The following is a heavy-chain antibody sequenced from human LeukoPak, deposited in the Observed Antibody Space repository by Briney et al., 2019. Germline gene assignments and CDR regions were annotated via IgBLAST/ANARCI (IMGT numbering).Heavy chain of an antibody. CDR3: AKADCSSTSCYGEMGYYFDY. D-gene: IGHD2-2*01. J-gene: IGHJ4*02. CDR2: ISYNGSNK. CDR1: GFTFSSYD. Sequence: GGSLRLSCAASGFTFSSYDMHWVRQAPGKGLEWVAVISYNGSNKYYADSVKGRFTISRDNSKNTLYMQMTSLMAEDTAVYYCAKADCSSTSCYGEMGYYFDYWGQGTLVTVSS. V-gene: IGHV3-30*18.